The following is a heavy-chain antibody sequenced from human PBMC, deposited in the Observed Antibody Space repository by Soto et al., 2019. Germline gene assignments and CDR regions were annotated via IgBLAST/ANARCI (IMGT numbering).Heavy chain of an antibody. D-gene: IGHD3-10*01. CDR1: GFSLSTSGVG. V-gene: IGHV2-5*02. Sequence: QITLKESGPALVKPTQPLTLTCTFSGFSLSTSGVGVGWIRQPPGKALEWLALIYWDDDKRYSPSLKSRLTITKDTSKNQVVLTMTNLDPVDTATYYCAHRAIYCGEFDYWGHGTLVTVSS. CDR3: AHRAIYCGEFDY. J-gene: IGHJ4*01. CDR2: IYWDDDK.